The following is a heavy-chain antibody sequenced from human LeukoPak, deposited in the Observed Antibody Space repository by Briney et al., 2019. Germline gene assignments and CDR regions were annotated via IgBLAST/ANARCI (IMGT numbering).Heavy chain of an antibody. V-gene: IGHV4-34*01. D-gene: IGHD6-6*01. CDR3: ARGSRYSSSSYRTGYFDY. CDR1: GGSSSGYS. CDR2: IKHSRST. J-gene: IGHJ4*02. Sequence: PQRLSLTCALYGGSSSGYSSSWIRQPPGKGLEWIGEIKHSRSTNYNPYLKNRVTITVDTSKNQFSLKLSSVTAADTAVYYCARGSRYSSSSYRTGYFDYWGQGTLVTVSS.